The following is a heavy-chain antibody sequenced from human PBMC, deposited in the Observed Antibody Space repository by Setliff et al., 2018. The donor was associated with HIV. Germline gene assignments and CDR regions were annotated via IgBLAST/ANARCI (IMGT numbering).Heavy chain of an antibody. V-gene: IGHV4-38-2*01. D-gene: IGHD2-21*01. CDR3: ARYGGNSFWFDP. Sequence: SETLSLTCVVSGYSISSGYYWGWIRQPPGTGLEWIGSFYHSTTYYNPSLKSLVTISVDTSKNQFSLKLISVTAADSAVYYCARYGGNSFWFDPWGQGTLVTVSS. CDR2: FYHSTT. J-gene: IGHJ5*02. CDR1: GYSISSGYY.